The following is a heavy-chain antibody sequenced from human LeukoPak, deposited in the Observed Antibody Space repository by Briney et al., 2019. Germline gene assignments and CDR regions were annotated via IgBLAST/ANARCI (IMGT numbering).Heavy chain of an antibody. D-gene: IGHD6-19*01. Sequence: PSETLSLTCNVSGASIRTYYWCWIRQPPGKGLVWVGHIYYSGGTRYNPFLKSRVPISVDTSKNQFSLKLNSVTAADTALYYCAREQAVAGSGFDYWGQGTLVTVSS. V-gene: IGHV4-59*01. CDR2: IYYSGGT. J-gene: IGHJ4*02. CDR3: AREQAVAGSGFDY. CDR1: GASIRTYY.